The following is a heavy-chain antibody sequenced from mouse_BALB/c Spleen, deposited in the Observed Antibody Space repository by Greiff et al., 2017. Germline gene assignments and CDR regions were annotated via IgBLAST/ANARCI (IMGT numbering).Heavy chain of an antibody. CDR1: GFTFSSYT. J-gene: IGHJ1*01. Sequence: DVKLVESGGGLVQPGGSLKLSCAASGFTFSSYTMSWVRQTPEKRLEWVAYISNGGGSTYYPDTVKGRFTISRDNAKNTLYLQMSSLKSEDTAMYYCARRYYGSSPHSYFDVWGAGTTVTVSS. V-gene: IGHV5-12-2*01. CDR3: ARRYYGSSPHSYFDV. CDR2: ISNGGGST. D-gene: IGHD1-1*01.